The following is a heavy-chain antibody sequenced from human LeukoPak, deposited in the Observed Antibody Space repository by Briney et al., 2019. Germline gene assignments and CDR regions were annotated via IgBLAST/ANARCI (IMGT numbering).Heavy chain of an antibody. CDR1: GFTFSSYE. J-gene: IGHJ4*02. V-gene: IGHV3-21*01. D-gene: IGHD5-12*01. Sequence: PGGSLRLSCAASGFTFSSYEMNWVRQAPGKGLEWVSSISSSSSYIYYADSVKGRFTISRDNAKNSLYLQMNSLRAEDTAVYYCARDRYSGYDPFDYWGQGTLVTVSS. CDR2: ISSSSSYI. CDR3: ARDRYSGYDPFDY.